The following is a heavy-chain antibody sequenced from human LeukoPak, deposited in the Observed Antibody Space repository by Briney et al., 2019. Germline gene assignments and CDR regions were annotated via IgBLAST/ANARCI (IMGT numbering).Heavy chain of an antibody. J-gene: IGHJ4*02. V-gene: IGHV4-39*07. CDR3: AWTAMPSSAFGFDY. D-gene: IGHD5-18*01. CDR2: IYYSGST. Sequence: SETLSLTCTVSGGSISSSSYYWGWIRQPPGKGLEWIGSIYYSGSTYYNPSLKSRVTISVDTSKNQFSLKLSSVTAADTAVYYCAWTAMPSSAFGFDYWGQGTLVTVSS. CDR1: GGSISSSSYY.